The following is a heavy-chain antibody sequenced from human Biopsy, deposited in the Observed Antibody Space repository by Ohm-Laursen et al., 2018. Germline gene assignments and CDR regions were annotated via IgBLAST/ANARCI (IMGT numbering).Heavy chain of an antibody. Sequence: SVKVSCKASGYTFINYDINWVRQAPGQGLEWIGWMNPKSRNTGYAQKFQGRVTMTRDTAITTAYMDLRSLRSDDTAVYYCARDRWPHVTLLGLVVFDFWGQGTLVIVSS. CDR3: ARDRWPHVTLLGLVVFDF. V-gene: IGHV1-8*01. CDR2: MNPKSRNT. J-gene: IGHJ4*02. CDR1: GYTFINYD. D-gene: IGHD3-3*01.